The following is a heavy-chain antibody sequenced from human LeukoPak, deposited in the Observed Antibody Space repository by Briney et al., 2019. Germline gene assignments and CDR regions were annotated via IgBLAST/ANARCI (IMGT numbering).Heavy chain of an antibody. CDR2: IWYDGSNK. V-gene: IGHV3-33*01. J-gene: IGHJ5*02. CDR1: GFTFSSYG. Sequence: PGRSLRLSCAAPGFTFSSYGMHWVRQAPGKGLEWVAVIWYDGSNKYYADSVKGRFTISRDNSKNTLYLQMNSLRAEDTAVYYCARGVREFDPWGQGTLVTVSS. CDR3: ARGVREFDP.